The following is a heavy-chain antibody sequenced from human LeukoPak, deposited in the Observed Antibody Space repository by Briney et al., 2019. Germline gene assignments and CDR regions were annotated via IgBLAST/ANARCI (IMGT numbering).Heavy chain of an antibody. D-gene: IGHD5-12*01. J-gene: IGHJ4*02. V-gene: IGHV4-39*01. Sequence: SETLSLTCTASGGSISSSSYYWGWIRQPPGKGLEWIGIIYYSGSTYYNPSLKSRVTIFVDTSKGQFSLKLSSVTAADSAVYYCARNSGYDNSYYFDYWGQGTLVTVSS. CDR1: GGSISSSSYY. CDR3: ARNSGYDNSYYFDY. CDR2: IYYSGST.